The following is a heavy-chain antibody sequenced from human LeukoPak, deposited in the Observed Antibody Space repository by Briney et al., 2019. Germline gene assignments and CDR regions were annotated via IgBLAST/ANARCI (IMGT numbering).Heavy chain of an antibody. CDR3: VKDNGASHHYHFDD. D-gene: IGHD3-10*01. V-gene: IGHV3-9*01. J-gene: IGHJ4*02. CDR2: ISWDGNSV. Sequence: PGGSLRLSCAASGFNFDDFAMHWVRLSPGKGLEWVSGISWDGNSVESADSVKGRFTISRDNAKNSLYLQMDSLRPEDTALYYCVKDNGASHHYHFDDWGQGTLVTVSS. CDR1: GFNFDDFA.